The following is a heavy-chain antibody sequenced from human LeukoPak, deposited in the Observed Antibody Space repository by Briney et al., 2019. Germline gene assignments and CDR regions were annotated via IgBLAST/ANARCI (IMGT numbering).Heavy chain of an antibody. Sequence: ASVKVSCKASGYTFTNSYIHWVRQAPGQVLEWMGLINPDGGNTNYAQNFQGRVTLTRDTSTSTVYMELSSPRSEDTAIYYCARIRDGYNDAYDIWGQGTVVTVPS. CDR1: GYTFTNSY. V-gene: IGHV1-46*01. D-gene: IGHD5-24*01. CDR2: INPDGGNT. CDR3: ARIRDGYNDAYDI. J-gene: IGHJ3*02.